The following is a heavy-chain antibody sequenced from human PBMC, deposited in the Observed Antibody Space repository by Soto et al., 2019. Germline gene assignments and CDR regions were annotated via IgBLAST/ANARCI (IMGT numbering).Heavy chain of an antibody. J-gene: IGHJ6*02. CDR3: ARRSDTAMVMADYNYYYYGMDV. D-gene: IGHD5-18*01. Sequence: ASVKVSCKASGYTFTSYGISWVREAPGQGLEWMGWISAYNGNTNYAQKLQGRVTMTTDTSTSTAYMELRSLRSDDTAVYYCARRSDTAMVMADYNYYYYGMDVWGQGTTVTVSS. CDR1: GYTFTSYG. V-gene: IGHV1-18*01. CDR2: ISAYNGNT.